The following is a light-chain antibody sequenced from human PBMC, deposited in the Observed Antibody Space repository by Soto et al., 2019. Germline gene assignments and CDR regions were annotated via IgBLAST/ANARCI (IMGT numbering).Light chain of an antibody. CDR3: GTWDSSLSAGRV. J-gene: IGLJ1*01. CDR2: QNN. CDR1: SSNSGNNY. V-gene: IGLV1-51*02. Sequence: QSVLTQPPSGSAAPGQKVTISCSGRSSNSGNNYVSWYQQLPGTAPKLLIYQNNKRPSGIPDRFSGSKSGTSATLGITGLQTGDEADYYCGTWDSSLSAGRVFGTGTKVTVL.